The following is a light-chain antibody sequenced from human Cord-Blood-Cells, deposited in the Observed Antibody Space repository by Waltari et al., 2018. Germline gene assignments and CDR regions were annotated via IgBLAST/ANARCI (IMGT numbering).Light chain of an antibody. CDR2: DAS. J-gene: IGKJ3*01. V-gene: IGKV1-13*02. CDR3: QQFNSYLFT. CDR1: QGISSA. Sequence: AIQLTQSPSSLSASVGARVTITCRASQGISSALAWYQQKPGKAPKLLIYDASSLESGVPSRFSGSGSGTDFTLTISSLQPEDFATYYCQQFNSYLFTFGPGTKVDIK.